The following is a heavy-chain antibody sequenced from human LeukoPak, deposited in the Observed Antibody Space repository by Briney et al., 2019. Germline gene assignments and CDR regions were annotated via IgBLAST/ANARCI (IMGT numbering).Heavy chain of an antibody. CDR3: ATSDILTGYYFDY. CDR1: GYTLTELS. D-gene: IGHD3-9*01. V-gene: IGHV1-24*01. J-gene: IGHJ4*02. Sequence: ASVNVSCKVSGYTLTELSMHWVRQAPGKGLEWMGGFDPEDGETIYAQKFQGRVTMTEDTSTDTAYMELSSLRSEDTAVYYCATSDILTGYYFDYWGQGTLVTVSS. CDR2: FDPEDGET.